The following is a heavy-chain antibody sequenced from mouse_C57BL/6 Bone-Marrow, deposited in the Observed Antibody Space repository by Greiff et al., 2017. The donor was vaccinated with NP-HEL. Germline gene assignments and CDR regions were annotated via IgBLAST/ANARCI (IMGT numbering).Heavy chain of an antibody. Sequence: QVQLQQPGAELVKPGASVKLSCKASGYTFTSYWMHWVKQRPGRSLEWIGRIDPNSGGTKYNEKFKSKATLTVDKPSSTAYMQLSSLTSEDSAVYYCARYGSSYSYYFDYWGQGTTLTVSS. CDR3: ARYGSSYSYYFDY. CDR2: IDPNSGGT. V-gene: IGHV1-72*01. CDR1: GYTFTSYW. D-gene: IGHD1-1*01. J-gene: IGHJ2*01.